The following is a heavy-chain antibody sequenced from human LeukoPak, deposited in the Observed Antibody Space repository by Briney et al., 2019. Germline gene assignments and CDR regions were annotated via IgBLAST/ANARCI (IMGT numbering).Heavy chain of an antibody. D-gene: IGHD6-13*01. CDR3: ARALIAAAPGWFDP. J-gene: IGHJ5*02. V-gene: IGHV1-69*13. CDR1: GGTFSSYA. CDR2: IIPIFGTA. Sequence: GASVKVSCKASGGTFSSYAISWVRQAPGQGLEWMGGIIPIFGTANHAQKFQGRVTITADDSTSTAYMELSSLRSEDTAVYYCARALIAAAPGWFDPWGQGTLVTVSS.